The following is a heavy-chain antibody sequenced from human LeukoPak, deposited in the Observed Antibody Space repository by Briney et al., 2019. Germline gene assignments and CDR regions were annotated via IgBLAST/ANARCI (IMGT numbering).Heavy chain of an antibody. D-gene: IGHD6-19*01. CDR2: MWYDGSKQ. V-gene: IGHV3-33*07. CDR1: GFMFSRYG. J-gene: IGHJ4*02. Sequence: PGGSLRLSCAASGFMFSRYGMYWVRQAPGKGLEWVAVMWYDGSKQYYADSVKGRFTISRDTSKNTLYLQMNSLRVEDTAVYYCARARVVAGPLILEQGGQGTLVTVSS. CDR3: ARARVVAGPLILEQ.